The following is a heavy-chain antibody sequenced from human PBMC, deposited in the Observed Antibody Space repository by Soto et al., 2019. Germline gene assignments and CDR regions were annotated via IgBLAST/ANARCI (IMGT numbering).Heavy chain of an antibody. CDR1: GGDLTNSG. CDR3: AKEDGAPFKS. CDR2: IFPLVAMV. V-gene: IGHV1-69*04. D-gene: IGHD1-26*01. Sequence: QVHLVQSGAEMKKPGSSVKVSCKVSGGDLTNSGISWVRQAPGQGLEWMGGIFPLVAMVDYSQKFQGRVTITADQSTNTAYMDLGSLRSEDTAVYYCAKEDGAPFKSWGQGTLVIVSS. J-gene: IGHJ4*02.